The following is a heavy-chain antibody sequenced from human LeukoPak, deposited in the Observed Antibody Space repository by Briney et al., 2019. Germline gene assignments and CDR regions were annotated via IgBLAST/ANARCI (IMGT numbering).Heavy chain of an antibody. CDR2: MSSDGSKK. J-gene: IGHJ5*02. CDR3: AKGAGYDFWSGYYTS. Sequence: GGSLRLSCAASGFTFSSYAMHWVRQTPGKGLEWVAVMSSDGSKKYYADSVKGRFTISRDNSKNTLYLQMNSLRAEDTAVYYCAKGAGYDFWSGYYTSWGQGTLVTVSS. D-gene: IGHD3-3*01. V-gene: IGHV3-30-3*01. CDR1: GFTFSSYA.